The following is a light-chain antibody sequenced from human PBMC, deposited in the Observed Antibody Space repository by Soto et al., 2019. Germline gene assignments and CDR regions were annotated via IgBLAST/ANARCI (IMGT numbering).Light chain of an antibody. V-gene: IGLV1-47*01. CDR2: KNN. CDR1: SANIGSNY. Sequence: QSVLTQPPSASETPGQRVTIPCSGSSANIGSNYVSWYQQLPGTAPKLLIYKNNQRPSGVPDRFSGSKSGTSASLAISGLRSEDEAEYFCAAWDESLSGPIFGGGTKVTVL. J-gene: IGLJ2*01. CDR3: AAWDESLSGPI.